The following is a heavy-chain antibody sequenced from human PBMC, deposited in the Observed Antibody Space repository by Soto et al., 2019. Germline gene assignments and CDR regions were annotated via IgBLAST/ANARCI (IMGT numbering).Heavy chain of an antibody. CDR1: GFTFSSYS. CDR3: ARDSSYYYGMDV. CDR2: ISSSSSYI. V-gene: IGHV3-21*01. Sequence: GGSLRLSCAASGFTFSSYSMNWVRQAPGKGLEWVSSISSSSSYIYYADSVKGRFTISRDNAKNSLYLQMNSLRAEDTAVYYCARDSSYYYGMDVWGQGTTVTVSS. J-gene: IGHJ6*02.